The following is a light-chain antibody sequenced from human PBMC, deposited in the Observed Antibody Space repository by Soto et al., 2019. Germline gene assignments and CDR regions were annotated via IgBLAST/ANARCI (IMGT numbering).Light chain of an antibody. CDR2: EGS. CDR1: SSDVGSYNL. Sequence: QSALTQPASVSGSPGQSITISCTGTSSDVGSYNLVSWYQQHPGKAPKLMIYEGSKRPSGVSNRLSGSKSGNTASLTISGLQAEDEGDYYCCSYAGSSTWVFGGGPKLTVL. V-gene: IGLV2-23*01. CDR3: CSYAGSSTWV. J-gene: IGLJ3*02.